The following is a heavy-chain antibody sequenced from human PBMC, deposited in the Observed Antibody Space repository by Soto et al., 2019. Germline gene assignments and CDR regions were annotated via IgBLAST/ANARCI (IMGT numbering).Heavy chain of an antibody. CDR3: ARENYFDY. V-gene: IGHV3-7*01. CDR2: IKPDGSDK. CDR1: GFTFHNYW. J-gene: IGHJ4*02. Sequence: GGSLRLSCAASGFTFHNYWMCWVRQTPDKGLEWVANIKPDGSDKYYVDSVKGRFTISRDNAKNSLYLQMNSLRAEDTAVYYCARENYFDYWGPGTLVTVSS.